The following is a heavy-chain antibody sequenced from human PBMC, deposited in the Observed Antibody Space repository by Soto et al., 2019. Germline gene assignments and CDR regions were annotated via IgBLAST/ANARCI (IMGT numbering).Heavy chain of an antibody. D-gene: IGHD2-21*01. Sequence: PSETLSLTCAVYGGSFSGYYWSWIRQPPGKGLEWIGAINHSGSTNYNPSLKSRVTISVDTPKNQFSLKLSSVTAADTAVYYCARGGIILVYYYYYGMDVWGQGTTVTVSS. CDR2: INHSGST. J-gene: IGHJ6*02. V-gene: IGHV4-34*01. CDR1: GGSFSGYY. CDR3: ARGGIILVYYYYYGMDV.